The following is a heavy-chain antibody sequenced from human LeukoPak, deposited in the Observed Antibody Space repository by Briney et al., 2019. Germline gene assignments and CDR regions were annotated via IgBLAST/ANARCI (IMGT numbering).Heavy chain of an antibody. Sequence: ASVKVSCKASGYTFTGYYVHWVRQAPGQGLEWMGWINPNSGGTNYAQKFQGRVTMTRDTSISTAYMELSRLRSDDTAVYYCARGYGYYYDSSGYYGYWGQGTLVTVSS. CDR3: ARGYGYYYDSSGYYGY. CDR1: GYTFTGYY. D-gene: IGHD3-22*01. J-gene: IGHJ4*02. CDR2: INPNSGGT. V-gene: IGHV1-2*02.